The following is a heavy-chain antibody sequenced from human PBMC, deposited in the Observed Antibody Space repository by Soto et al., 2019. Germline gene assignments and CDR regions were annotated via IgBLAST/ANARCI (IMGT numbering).Heavy chain of an antibody. D-gene: IGHD4-17*01. CDR2: VYARGAT. CDR3: ARSSGDDFFYYVMDV. CDR1: GASITSHY. Sequence: SETLSLTCSVSGASITSHYWNWIRQSAGEGLQWIGRVYARGATSYNPSLKSRVTISGDTSKNQFSLKLTSVTAADTAVYYCARSSGDDFFYYVMDVWGHGTTVTVSS. V-gene: IGHV4-59*10. J-gene: IGHJ6*02.